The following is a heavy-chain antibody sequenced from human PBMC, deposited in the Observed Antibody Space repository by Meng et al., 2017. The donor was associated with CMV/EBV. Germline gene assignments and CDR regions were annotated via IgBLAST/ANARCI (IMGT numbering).Heavy chain of an antibody. Sequence: GESLKISCAASGFTFSSYSMNWVRQAPGKGLEWVSSISSSSSYIYYADSVKGRFTISRDNSKNTLYLQMNSLRAEDTAVYYCARVSASSGCYGYWGQGTLVTVSS. V-gene: IGHV3-21*04. D-gene: IGHD6-19*01. CDR2: ISSSSSYI. CDR1: GFTFSSYS. J-gene: IGHJ4*02. CDR3: ARVSASSGCYGY.